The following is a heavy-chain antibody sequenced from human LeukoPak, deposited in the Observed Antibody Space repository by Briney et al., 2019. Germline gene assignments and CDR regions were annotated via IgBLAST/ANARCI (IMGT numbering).Heavy chain of an antibody. CDR2: ISSSSSTI. CDR1: GFTFSDYY. Sequence: PGGSLRLSCAASGFTFSDYYMSWIRQAPGKGLEWVSYISSSSSTIYYADSVKGRFTISRDNAKNSLYLQMNSLRAEDTAVYYCARDFHGSGSYHTFDPWGQGTLVTVSS. D-gene: IGHD3-10*01. V-gene: IGHV3-11*04. CDR3: ARDFHGSGSYHTFDP. J-gene: IGHJ5*02.